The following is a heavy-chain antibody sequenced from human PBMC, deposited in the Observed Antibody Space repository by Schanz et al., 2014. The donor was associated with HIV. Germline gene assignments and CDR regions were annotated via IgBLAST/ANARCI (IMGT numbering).Heavy chain of an antibody. CDR2: IWYDGSNK. D-gene: IGHD3-16*01. CDR1: GFTFSTSG. Sequence: QVQLVESGGDVVQPGRSLRLSCAASGFTFSTSGMHWVRQVPARGLEWVAMIWYDGSNKFYADSVKGRFTISRDNSKNTLFLQMNSLRAEDTAVYYCARALGRFRLYHLDYGGQGTLVTVSS. V-gene: IGHV3-33*01. J-gene: IGHJ4*02. CDR3: ARALGRFRLYHLDY.